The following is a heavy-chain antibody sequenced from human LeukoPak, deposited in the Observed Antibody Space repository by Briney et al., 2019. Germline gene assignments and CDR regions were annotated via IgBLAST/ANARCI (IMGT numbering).Heavy chain of an antibody. V-gene: IGHV3-30*18. J-gene: IGHJ6*03. Sequence: GRSLRLSCAVSGYTFSSYAIHWVRQAPGKGLEWVASISYDGGNKNYADSVKGRFTISRDNSKNTVYLQMNSLRAEDTAVYYCAKRPDYYYYYMDVWGKGTTVTVSS. CDR3: AKRPDYYYYYMDV. CDR1: GYTFSSYA. CDR2: ISYDGGNK.